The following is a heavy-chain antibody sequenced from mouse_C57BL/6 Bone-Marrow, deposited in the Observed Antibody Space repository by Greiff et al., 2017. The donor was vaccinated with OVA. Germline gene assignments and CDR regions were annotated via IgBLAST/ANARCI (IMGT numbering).Heavy chain of an antibody. Sequence: QVQLKQSGAELVKPGASVKISCKASGYAFSSYWMNWVKQRPGKGLEWIGKIYPGDGDTNYNGKFKGKVTLTADKSTSTAYMQLSSLTSVDSAVYFCARWQLRPRRGFAYWGQGTLVTVSA. CDR3: ARWQLRPRRGFAY. D-gene: IGHD6-1*01. J-gene: IGHJ3*01. CDR1: GYAFSSYW. V-gene: IGHV1-80*01. CDR2: IYPGDGDT.